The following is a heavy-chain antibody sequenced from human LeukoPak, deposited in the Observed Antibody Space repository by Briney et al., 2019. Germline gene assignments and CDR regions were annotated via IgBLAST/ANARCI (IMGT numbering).Heavy chain of an antibody. D-gene: IGHD5-12*01. CDR2: LNSDGTNT. CDR1: GFTFSSYW. Sequence: GGSLRLSCAASGFTFSSYWMHWVRQAPGKGLVWVSRLNSDGTNTYHADSVKGRVTISRDNAKNTVYLEMNSLRAEDTAVYYCARGGLRNWYFDLWGRGTLVTVSS. J-gene: IGHJ2*01. V-gene: IGHV3-74*01. CDR3: ARGGLRNWYFDL.